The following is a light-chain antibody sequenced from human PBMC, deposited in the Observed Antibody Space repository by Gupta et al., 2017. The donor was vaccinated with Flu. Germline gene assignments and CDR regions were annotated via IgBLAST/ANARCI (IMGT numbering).Light chain of an antibody. CDR3: QQSYSIPNT. J-gene: IGKJ5*01. Sequence: DIQMNQVPTSLSSSVGDRVTTTCRASQSISSYLNWYQQKPGKAPKLLIYAASSLQSGVPSRFSGSGSGTDFTLTISSLQPEDFGTYYCQQSYSIPNTFGQGTRLEIK. CDR2: AAS. CDR1: QSISSY. V-gene: IGKV1-39*01.